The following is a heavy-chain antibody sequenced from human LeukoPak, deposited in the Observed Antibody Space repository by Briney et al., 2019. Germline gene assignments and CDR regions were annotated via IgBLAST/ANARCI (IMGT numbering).Heavy chain of an antibody. CDR3: AHKHVKGEQQLTYNGFDP. V-gene: IGHV2-5*02. CDR1: GFSLSTSGVG. J-gene: IGHJ5*02. D-gene: IGHD6-13*01. CDR2: IYWDDDK. Sequence: SGPTLVNPTQTLTLTCTFSGFSLSTSGVGVGWVRQPPGKALEWLALIYWDDDKRYSPSLKSRLTITKDTSKNQVVLTMTNMDPVDTPTYYCAHKHVKGEQQLTYNGFDPWGQGTLVTDSS.